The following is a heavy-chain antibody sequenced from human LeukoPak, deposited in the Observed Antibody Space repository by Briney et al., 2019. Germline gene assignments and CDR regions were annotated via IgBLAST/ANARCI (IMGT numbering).Heavy chain of an antibody. D-gene: IGHD3-3*01. CDR1: GFTFRGHA. V-gene: IGHV3-30*18. CDR3: AKEAKDYDFWSSCGSMDV. J-gene: IGHJ6*02. Sequence: GGSLRLSCAASGFTFRGHAMHWVRQAPGKGLEWVAVISYDGNNKNYAVSVKGRFAVSRDNSKNTLDLQMNSLRAEDAAIYYCAKEAKDYDFWSSCGSMDVWGHGTTVAVSS. CDR2: ISYDGNNK.